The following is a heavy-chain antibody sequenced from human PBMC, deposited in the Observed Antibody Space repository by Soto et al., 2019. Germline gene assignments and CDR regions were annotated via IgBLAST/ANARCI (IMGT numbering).Heavy chain of an antibody. D-gene: IGHD2-15*01. CDR3: ARRYGGTFDY. CDR1: GGSFSGYY. J-gene: IGHJ4*02. V-gene: IGHV4-34*01. Sequence: SETLSLTCAVYGGSFSGYYWSWIRQPPGKGLEWIGEINHSGSTNYNPSLKSRVTISVDMSKNQFSLKLSSVTAADTAVYYCARRYGGTFDYWGQGTLVTVSS. CDR2: INHSGST.